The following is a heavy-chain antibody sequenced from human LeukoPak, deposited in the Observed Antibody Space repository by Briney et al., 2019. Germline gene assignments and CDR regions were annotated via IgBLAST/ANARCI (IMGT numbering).Heavy chain of an antibody. CDR2: MNPNSGNT. J-gene: IGHJ4*02. Sequence: GASVKVSCKASGYSFTSYDINWVRQATGQGLEWMGWMNPNSGNTGYAQKFQGRVTITRNTSISTAYMELSSLRSEDTAVYYCARRLKDGGSSTSCYTGRLCDYWGQGTLVTVSS. D-gene: IGHD2-2*02. V-gene: IGHV1-8*03. CDR3: ARRLKDGGSSTSCYTGRLCDY. CDR1: GYSFTSYD.